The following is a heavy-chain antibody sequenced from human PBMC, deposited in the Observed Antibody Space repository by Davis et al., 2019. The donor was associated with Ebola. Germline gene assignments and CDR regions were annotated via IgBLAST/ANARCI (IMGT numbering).Heavy chain of an antibody. V-gene: IGHV1-46*01. Sequence: AASVKVSCKASGYSFTDYYVNWVRQAPGQGLEWMGIIYPGGHFTRFAPKFQGRITMTTDTSTNTVYMELSSLKSEDAAVYYCARALDRLLDFDYWGQGTLVTVS. CDR2: IYPGGHFT. D-gene: IGHD3-3*01. CDR3: ARALDRLLDFDY. CDR1: GYSFTDYY. J-gene: IGHJ4*02.